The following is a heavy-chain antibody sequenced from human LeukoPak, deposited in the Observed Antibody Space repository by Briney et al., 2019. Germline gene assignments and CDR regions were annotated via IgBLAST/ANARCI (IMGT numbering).Heavy chain of an antibody. CDR3: VHTYSSSSRLGR. CDR1: GFSLSTSGVG. V-gene: IGHV2-5*01. Sequence: ESGPTLVNPTQTLTLTCTFSGFSLSTSGVGVGWIRQPPGKALEWLALIYWNDDKRYSPSLKSRLTITKDTSKNQVVLTMTSMDPVDTATYYCVHTYSSSSRLGRWGQGTLVTVSS. J-gene: IGHJ5*02. D-gene: IGHD6-6*01. CDR2: IYWNDDK.